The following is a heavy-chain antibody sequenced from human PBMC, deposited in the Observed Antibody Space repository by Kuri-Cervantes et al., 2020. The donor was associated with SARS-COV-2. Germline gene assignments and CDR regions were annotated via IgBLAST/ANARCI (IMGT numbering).Heavy chain of an antibody. CDR1: GYTFTSYG. D-gene: IGHD2-2*01. CDR2: ISAYNGNT. CDR3: ARDCSGTDCYIIIYAMSD. V-gene: IGHV1-18*01. Sequence: SVKVSCKASGYTFTSYGISWVRQAPGQGLEWMGWISAYNGNTNYAQKLQGRVTMTTDTSTSTAYMELRSLRSDDTAVYYCARDCSGTDCYIIIYAMSDWGQGTLVTVSS. J-gene: IGHJ4*02.